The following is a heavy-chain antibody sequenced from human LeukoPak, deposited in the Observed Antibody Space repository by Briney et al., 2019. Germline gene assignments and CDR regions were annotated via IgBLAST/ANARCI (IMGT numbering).Heavy chain of an antibody. Sequence: GGSLRLSCAASGFTFSSYEMNWVRQAPGKGLEWVSYSSSSGSTIYYADSVKGRFTISRDNSKNTLYLQMNSLRAGDTAVYYCARDKGYYGSGSFYYYYYMDVWGKGTTVTVSS. CDR2: SSSSGSTI. CDR1: GFTFSSYE. V-gene: IGHV3-48*03. CDR3: ARDKGYYGSGSFYYYYYMDV. J-gene: IGHJ6*03. D-gene: IGHD3-10*01.